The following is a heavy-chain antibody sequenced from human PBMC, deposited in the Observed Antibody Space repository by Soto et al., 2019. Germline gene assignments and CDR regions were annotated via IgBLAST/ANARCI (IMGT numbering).Heavy chain of an antibody. D-gene: IGHD3-22*01. CDR1: GGSISSGGYY. CDR3: ARATVMIRAFDY. CDR2: IYYSGST. V-gene: IGHV4-31*03. J-gene: IGHJ4*02. Sequence: QVQLQESGPGLVKPSQTLSLTCTVSGGSISSGGYYWSWIRQHPEKGLELIGYIYYSGSTSYNPYLKSRXXIXVXXSKSQFALKLSSVTAADTAVYYCARATVMIRAFDYWGQGTLVTVSS.